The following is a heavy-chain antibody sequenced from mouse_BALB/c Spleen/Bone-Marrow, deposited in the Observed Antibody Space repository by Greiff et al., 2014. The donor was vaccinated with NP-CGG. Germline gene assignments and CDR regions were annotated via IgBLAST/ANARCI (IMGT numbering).Heavy chain of an antibody. V-gene: IGHV1-69*02. J-gene: IGHJ4*01. CDR2: IDPSDSYS. Sequence: GAELVKPGASVKLSCKASGYTFTNYWMHWVKQRPGQGLEWIGEIDPSDSYSNYNQNFKGKATLTVDKSSSTAYMQLTSLTSEDSAVYYCARGVVYYYAMDYWGQGTSVTVSS. CDR1: GYTFTNYW. CDR3: ARGVVYYYAMDY.